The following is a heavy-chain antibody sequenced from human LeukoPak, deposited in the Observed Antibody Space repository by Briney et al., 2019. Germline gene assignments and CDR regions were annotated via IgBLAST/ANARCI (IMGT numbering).Heavy chain of an antibody. CDR1: GFTFSSYA. D-gene: IGHD5-18*01. Sequence: GGSLRLSCAASGFTFSSYAMHWVRQAPGKGLEYVSAISSNGRSTYYANSVKGRFTISRDDSKNTLYLQMGSLRVEDMAVYYCARDSGDTAMVRSDAFDIWGQGTWVTVSS. CDR2: ISSNGRST. J-gene: IGHJ3*02. V-gene: IGHV3-64*01. CDR3: ARDSGDTAMVRSDAFDI.